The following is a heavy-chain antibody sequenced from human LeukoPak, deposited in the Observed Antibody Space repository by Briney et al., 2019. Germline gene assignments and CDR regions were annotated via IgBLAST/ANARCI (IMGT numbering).Heavy chain of an antibody. J-gene: IGHJ5*02. Sequence: PSETLSLTCTVSGGSTTSYYWSWIRQPAGKGPEWIGRIYVSGSTTYNPSLKSRVTISVDTSKNQFSLKLSSVTAADTAVYYCARRRWWYYYDRSLWFDPWGQGTLVTVSS. V-gene: IGHV4-4*07. CDR2: IYVSGST. CDR1: GGSTTSYY. CDR3: ARRRWWYYYDRSLWFDP. D-gene: IGHD3-22*01.